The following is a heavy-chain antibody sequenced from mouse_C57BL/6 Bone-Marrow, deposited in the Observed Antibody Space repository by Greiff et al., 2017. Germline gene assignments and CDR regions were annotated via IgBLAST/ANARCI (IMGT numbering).Heavy chain of an antibody. V-gene: IGHV1-59*01. D-gene: IGHD1-1*01. CDR1: GYTFTSYW. CDR2: IDPSDSYT. CDR3: ARNYYGSSSYWYFDV. Sequence: QVQLQLPGAELVRPGTSVKLSCKASGYTFTSYWMHWVKQRPGQGLEWIGVIDPSDSYTNYNQKFKGKATLTVDTSSSTAYMQLSSLTSEDSAVYYCARNYYGSSSYWYFDVWGTGTTVTVSS. J-gene: IGHJ1*03.